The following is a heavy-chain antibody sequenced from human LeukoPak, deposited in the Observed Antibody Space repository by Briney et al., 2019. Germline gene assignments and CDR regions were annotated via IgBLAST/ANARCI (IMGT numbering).Heavy chain of an antibody. CDR1: GFTFSTYW. D-gene: IGHD2-2*01. CDR3: ARVRCSSNSCFPDY. J-gene: IGHJ4*02. V-gene: IGHV3-7*01. CDR2: IKQDGSDK. Sequence: PGGPLRLSCAASGFTFSTYWMSWVRQAPGKGLEWVASIKQDGSDKYYVDSVKGRFTISRDNAKNSLFLQMNSLRAEDTAVYYCARVRCSSNSCFPDYWGQGTLVTVSS.